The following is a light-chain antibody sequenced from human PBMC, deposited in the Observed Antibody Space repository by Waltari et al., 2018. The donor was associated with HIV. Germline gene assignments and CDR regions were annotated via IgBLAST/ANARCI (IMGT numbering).Light chain of an antibody. Sequence: QSALTQPASVSGSPGQSTTLSCTGTSSDVGGSNLASWYQQHPGKAPKLMIYEVSKRPSGVSNRFSGSKSGNTASLTISGLQAEDEADYYCCAYAGSTTYVIFGGGTKLTVL. V-gene: IGLV2-23*02. J-gene: IGLJ2*01. CDR2: EVS. CDR1: SSDVGGSNL. CDR3: CAYAGSTTYVI.